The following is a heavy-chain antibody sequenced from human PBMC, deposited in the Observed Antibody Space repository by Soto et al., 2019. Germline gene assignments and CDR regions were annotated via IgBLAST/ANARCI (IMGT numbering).Heavy chain of an antibody. CDR2: INHSGST. CDR1: GGSFSGYY. D-gene: IGHD6-6*01. J-gene: IGHJ4*02. CDR3: ARGLIAARNLDY. Sequence: SETLSLTCAVYGGSFSGYYWSWIRQPPGKGLEWIGEINHSGSTNYNPSLKSRVTISVDTSKNQFSLKLSSVTAADTAVYYCARGLIAARNLDYWGQGTLVTVSS. V-gene: IGHV4-34*01.